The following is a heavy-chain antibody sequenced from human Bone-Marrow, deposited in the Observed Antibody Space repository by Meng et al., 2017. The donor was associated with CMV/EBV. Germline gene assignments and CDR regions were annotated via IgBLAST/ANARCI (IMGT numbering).Heavy chain of an antibody. D-gene: IGHD3-16*01. CDR1: GYTFTGYY. V-gene: IGHV1-2*02. J-gene: IGHJ6*02. CDR3: ARQRGGGYYYYGMDV. CDR2: INPNSGGT. Sequence: ASVKVSCKASGYTFTGYYMHWVRQAPGQGLEWMGWINPNSGGTNYAQKFQGRVTMTRDTSISTAYMELSRLRSDDTAVYYCARQRGGGYYYYGMDVGGQGTTVTVSS.